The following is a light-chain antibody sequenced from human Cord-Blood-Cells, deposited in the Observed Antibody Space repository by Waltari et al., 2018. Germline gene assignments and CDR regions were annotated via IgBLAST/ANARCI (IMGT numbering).Light chain of an antibody. CDR1: TTDVGGYND. Sequence: QSALTQPASVSGSPGHSITIPFTGTTTDVGGYNDLSWYQQHPGKAPKLMIYDVSNRPSGVSNRFSGSKSGNTASLTISGLQAEDEADYYCSSYTSSSTWVFGGGTKLTVL. CDR3: SSYTSSSTWV. CDR2: DVS. J-gene: IGLJ3*02. V-gene: IGLV2-14*01.